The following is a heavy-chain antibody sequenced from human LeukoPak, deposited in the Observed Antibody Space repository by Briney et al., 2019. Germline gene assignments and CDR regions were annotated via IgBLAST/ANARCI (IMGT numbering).Heavy chain of an antibody. CDR3: ARSWDARLNFDY. D-gene: IGHD1-26*01. Sequence: GGSLRLSCAASGFTNSRNYMNWVRQTPGKGLEWVSVIYSGGSTYYADSVKGRFTISRDNSKNTLYLQMDSLRTEDTAVYYCARSWDARLNFDYWGQGTLVTVSS. V-gene: IGHV3-66*02. CDR1: GFTNSRNY. CDR2: IYSGGST. J-gene: IGHJ4*02.